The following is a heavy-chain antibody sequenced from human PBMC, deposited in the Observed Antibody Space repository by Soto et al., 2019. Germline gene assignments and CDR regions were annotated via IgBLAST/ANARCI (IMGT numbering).Heavy chain of an antibody. CDR1: GFTFSSYG. CDR3: ARESYYNSGSYYVCDI. CDR2: IWYDGSNK. D-gene: IGHD3-10*01. V-gene: IGHV3-33*08. J-gene: IGHJ3*02. Sequence: GGSLRLSCADSGFTFSSYGMHWVRQAPGKGLEWVAVIWYDGSNKYYADSVKGRFTISRDNSKNTLYLQMNSLRAEDTFVYYCARESYYNSGSYYVCDIWGQGTMVTV.